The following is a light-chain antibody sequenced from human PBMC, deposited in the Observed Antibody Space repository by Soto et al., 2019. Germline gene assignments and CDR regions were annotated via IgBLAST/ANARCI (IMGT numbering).Light chain of an antibody. CDR1: STNIGNYNL. CDR2: EIN. Sequence: QSVLTQPASVSGSPGQSITISCTGISTNIGNYNLVSWYQQHPGKAPKLIIYEINKRPSEVSNRFSGFKSGNTASLTISGLQAEDEADYHCCSYAGSSTLIFGGGTKVTVL. V-gene: IGLV2-23*02. CDR3: CSYAGSSTLI. J-gene: IGLJ2*01.